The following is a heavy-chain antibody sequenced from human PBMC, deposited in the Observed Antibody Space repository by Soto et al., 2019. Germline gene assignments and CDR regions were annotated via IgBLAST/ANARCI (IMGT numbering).Heavy chain of an antibody. CDR2: ISYDGSNK. CDR1: GFTFSSYG. J-gene: IGHJ4*02. Sequence: QVQLVESGGGVVQPGRSLRLSCAASGFTFSSYGMRWVRQAPGKGLEWVAVISYDGSNKYYADSVKGRFTISRDNSKNTLYLQMNSLRAEDTAVYYCAKDKHIVVVTAPFDYWGQGTLVTVSS. V-gene: IGHV3-30*18. D-gene: IGHD2-21*02. CDR3: AKDKHIVVVTAPFDY.